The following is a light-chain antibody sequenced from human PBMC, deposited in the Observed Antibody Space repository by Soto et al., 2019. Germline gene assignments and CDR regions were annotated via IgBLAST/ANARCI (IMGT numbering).Light chain of an antibody. CDR1: QGISNY. V-gene: IGKV1-27*01. Sequence: DFQMTQSPSSLSASVGDRVTITCRASQGISNYLAWYQQKPGKVPKLLIYAASTLQSGVPSRLSGSRSGTDFTHTISILQPGDVATYYCQKYNSAPLTFGGGTKVEIK. CDR2: AAS. CDR3: QKYNSAPLT. J-gene: IGKJ4*01.